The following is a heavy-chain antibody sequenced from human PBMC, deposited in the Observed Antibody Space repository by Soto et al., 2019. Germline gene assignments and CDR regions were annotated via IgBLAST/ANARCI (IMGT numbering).Heavy chain of an antibody. CDR1: GGSISSGGYS. CDR3: ASVPAAMTWFDP. CDR2: IYHSGST. J-gene: IGHJ5*02. D-gene: IGHD2-2*01. Sequence: QLQLQESGSGLVKPSQTLSLTCAVSGGSISSGGYSWSWIRQPPGKGLEWIGYIYHSGSTYYNPSLKSRVTISVDRPKHQFSLKLSSVTGADTAVYYCASVPAAMTWFDPWGQGTLGTGSS. V-gene: IGHV4-30-2*01.